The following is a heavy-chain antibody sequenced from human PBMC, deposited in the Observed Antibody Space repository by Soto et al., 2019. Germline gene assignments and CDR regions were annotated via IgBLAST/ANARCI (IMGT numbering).Heavy chain of an antibody. D-gene: IGHD3-22*01. CDR2: ISSSDSII. Sequence: LRLSCAASGFTFSDSYMSWIRQAPGKGLEWVSYISSSDSIIYYSDSVKGRFIISRDNAKNSLYLQMNSLRAEDTAVYYCARDLGYYDSSGYFDYWGQGTLVTVSS. V-gene: IGHV3-11*01. J-gene: IGHJ4*02. CDR1: GFTFSDSY. CDR3: ARDLGYYDSSGYFDY.